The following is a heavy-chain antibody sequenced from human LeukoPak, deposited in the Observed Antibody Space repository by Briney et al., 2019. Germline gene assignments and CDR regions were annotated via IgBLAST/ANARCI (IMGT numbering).Heavy chain of an antibody. V-gene: IGHV3-23*01. CDR1: GFTFSTYA. CDR3: ARAATYYYDSSGYYPYAFDI. Sequence: GGSLRLSCAASGFTFSTYAMSWVRQAPGKGLEWVSGITGGGGGTYYADSVKGRFTISRDNAKNSLYLQLNSLRDEDTAVYYCARAATYYYDSSGYYPYAFDIWGQGTMVTVSS. D-gene: IGHD3-22*01. CDR2: ITGGGGGT. J-gene: IGHJ3*02.